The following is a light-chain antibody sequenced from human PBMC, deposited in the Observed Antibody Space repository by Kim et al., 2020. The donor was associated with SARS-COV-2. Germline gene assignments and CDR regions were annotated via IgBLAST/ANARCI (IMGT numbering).Light chain of an antibody. CDR2: GAI. Sequence: QSLTISCSRTSASLVTAYEFSLYQHLPGTAPTLLIYGAINLPSGVPDRCSASKSGTSASLAIPGLQTEDEADYYCQSYDNRLIGYVFGTGTKVTVL. J-gene: IGLJ1*01. CDR3: QSYDNRLIGYV. V-gene: IGLV1-40*01. CDR1: SASLVTAYE.